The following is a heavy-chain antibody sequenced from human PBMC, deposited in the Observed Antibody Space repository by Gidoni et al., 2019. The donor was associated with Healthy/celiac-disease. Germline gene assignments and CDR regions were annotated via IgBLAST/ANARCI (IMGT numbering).Heavy chain of an antibody. D-gene: IGHD4-17*01. Sequence: QLQLQESGPGLVKPSETLSLTCPVSGGSISSSSYYWGWLRQPPGKGLEWIGSIYYRGSTYYNPSLKSRVTISVDTSKNQFSLKLSSVTAADTAVYYCARTTGDYGDYGEAYYFDYWGQGTLVTVSS. J-gene: IGHJ4*02. CDR2: IYYRGST. CDR1: GGSISSSSYY. V-gene: IGHV4-39*01. CDR3: ARTTGDYGDYGEAYYFDY.